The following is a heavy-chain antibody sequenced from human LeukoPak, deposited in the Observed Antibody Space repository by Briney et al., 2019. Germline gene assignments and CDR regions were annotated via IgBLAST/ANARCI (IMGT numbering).Heavy chain of an antibody. CDR2: IAFDGTNE. V-gene: IGHV3-30*18. D-gene: IGHD2-15*01. Sequence: GRSLRLSCAASGFRLRSYGMHWVRQAPVEGLEWAAFIAFDGTNEFYADSVKGRFTISRDNSKDTLYLQMNSLRAEDTALYYCAQVTATFAYWGQGTRVTVSS. CDR3: AQVTATFAY. J-gene: IGHJ4*02. CDR1: GFRLRSYG.